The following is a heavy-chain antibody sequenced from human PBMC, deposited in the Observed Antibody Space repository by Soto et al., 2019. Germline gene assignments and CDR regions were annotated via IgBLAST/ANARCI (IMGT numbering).Heavy chain of an antibody. Sequence: SGTLSLTCTVSGASISGFYWSWIRKSAGKGLEWIGRIYATGTTDYNPSLKSRVMMSVDTSKKQFSLKLRSVTAADTAVYYCVRDGTKTLRDWFDPWGQGISVTVSS. J-gene: IGHJ5*02. V-gene: IGHV4-4*07. CDR1: GASISGFY. D-gene: IGHD1-1*01. CDR3: VRDGTKTLRDWFDP. CDR2: IYATGTT.